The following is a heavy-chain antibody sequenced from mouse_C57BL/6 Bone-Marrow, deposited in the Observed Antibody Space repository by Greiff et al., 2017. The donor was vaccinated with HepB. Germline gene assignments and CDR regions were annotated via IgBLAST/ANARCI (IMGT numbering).Heavy chain of an antibody. CDR3: VYDGYHSWFAY. Sequence: VQLQQSGPELVKPGASVKISCKASGYAFSSSWMNWVKQRPGKGLEWIGRIYPGDGDTNYNGTFKGKATLTADKSSSTTSMQLSSLTSEDSAVYFCVYDGYHSWFAYWGQGTLVTVSA. V-gene: IGHV1-82*01. J-gene: IGHJ3*01. CDR1: GYAFSSSW. D-gene: IGHD2-3*01. CDR2: IYPGDGDT.